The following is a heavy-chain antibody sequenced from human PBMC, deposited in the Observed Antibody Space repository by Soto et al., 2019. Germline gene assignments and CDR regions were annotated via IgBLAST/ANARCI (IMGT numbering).Heavy chain of an antibody. CDR2: IYYSGST. CDR1: GGSISSGGYY. Sequence: QVQLQESGPGLVKPSQTLSLTCTVSGGSISSGGYYWSWIRQHPGKGLEWIGYIYYSGSTYYNPSLKSRVTIAVETSKNQFSLKLSSVTAADTAVYYCARDSVVHGDYAYYYGMDVWGQGTTVTVSS. CDR3: ARDSVVHGDYAYYYGMDV. V-gene: IGHV4-31*03. J-gene: IGHJ6*02. D-gene: IGHD4-17*01.